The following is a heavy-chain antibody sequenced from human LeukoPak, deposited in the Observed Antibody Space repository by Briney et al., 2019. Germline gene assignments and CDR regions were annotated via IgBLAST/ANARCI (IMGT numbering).Heavy chain of an antibody. D-gene: IGHD3-10*02. CDR1: GFTYSSYA. CDR3: AKDNSVAWLTHAVRGAFDI. CDR2: ISGSGGST. J-gene: IGHJ3*02. Sequence: GGSLRLSCAASGFTYSSYAMSWVRQAPGKGLEWVSAISGSGGSTYYADSVKGRFTISRDNSKNTLYLQMNSLRAEDTAVYYCAKDNSVAWLTHAVRGAFDIWGQGTMVTVSS. V-gene: IGHV3-23*01.